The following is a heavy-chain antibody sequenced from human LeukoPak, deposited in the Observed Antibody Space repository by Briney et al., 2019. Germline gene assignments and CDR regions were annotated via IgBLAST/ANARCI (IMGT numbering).Heavy chain of an antibody. D-gene: IGHD3-22*01. V-gene: IGHV1-69*05. Sequence: SVKVSCKASGGTFSSCAISWVRQAPGQGLEWMGGIIPIFGTANYAQKFQGRVTITTDESTSTAYMELSSLRSEDTAVYYCARDLVYYDSSGYVRDYYYYMDVWGKGTTVTVSS. CDR2: IIPIFGTA. J-gene: IGHJ6*03. CDR3: ARDLVYYDSSGYVRDYYYYMDV. CDR1: GGTFSSCA.